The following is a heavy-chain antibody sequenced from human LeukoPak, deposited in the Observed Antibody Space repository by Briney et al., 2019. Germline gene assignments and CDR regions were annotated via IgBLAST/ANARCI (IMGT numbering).Heavy chain of an antibody. CDR3: ARLISVAGRDFEY. Sequence: SVKVSCKASGYTFTGYYMHWVRQAPGQGLEWMGRINPNSGGTNYAQKFQGRVTMTRDTSISTAYMELSRLRSDDTAVYYCARLISVAGRDFEYWGQGTLVTVSS. CDR1: GYTFTGYY. V-gene: IGHV1-2*06. D-gene: IGHD6-19*01. CDR2: INPNSGGT. J-gene: IGHJ4*02.